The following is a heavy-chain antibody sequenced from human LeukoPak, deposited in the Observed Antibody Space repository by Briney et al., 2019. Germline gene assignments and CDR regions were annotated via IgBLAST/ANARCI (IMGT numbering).Heavy chain of an antibody. Sequence: SETLSLTCTVSGGSISSSSYYWGWIRQPPGKGLEWIGSIYYSGSTYYNPSLKSRVTISVDTSKNQFSLKLSSVTAADTAVYYCARAGVYDFWSGYSYYFDYGGQGTLVTVSS. J-gene: IGHJ4*02. CDR1: GGSISSSSYY. V-gene: IGHV4-39*07. D-gene: IGHD3-3*01. CDR2: IYYSGST. CDR3: ARAGVYDFWSGYSYYFDY.